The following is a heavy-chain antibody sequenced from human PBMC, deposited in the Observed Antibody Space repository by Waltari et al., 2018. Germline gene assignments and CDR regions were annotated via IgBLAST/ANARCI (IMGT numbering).Heavy chain of an antibody. Sequence: QVQLQESGPGLVKPSETLSLTCAVSGYSISSGYYWGWIRQPPGKGLEWIGSIYHSGSTNYNPSLKSRVTISVDTSKNQFSLKLSSVTAADTAVYYCAGRGEYSGSYYEDYWGQGTLVTVSS. CDR1: GYSISSGYY. V-gene: IGHV4-38-2*01. CDR2: IYHSGST. CDR3: AGRGEYSGSYYEDY. D-gene: IGHD1-26*01. J-gene: IGHJ4*02.